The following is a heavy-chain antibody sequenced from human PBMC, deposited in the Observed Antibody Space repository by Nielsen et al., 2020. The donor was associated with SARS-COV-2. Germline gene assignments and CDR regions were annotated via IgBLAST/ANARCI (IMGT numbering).Heavy chain of an antibody. Sequence: ASVKVSCKASGYTFTGYYMHWVRQAPGQGLEWMGRINPNSGGTNYAQKFQGRVTMTRDTSISTAYMELSRLRSDDTAVYYCATSYGSYYDILTGYPSYYYYYYMDVWGKGTTVTVSS. V-gene: IGHV1-2*06. CDR1: GYTFTGYY. J-gene: IGHJ6*03. D-gene: IGHD3-9*01. CDR2: INPNSGGT. CDR3: ATSYGSYYDILTGYPSYYYYYYMDV.